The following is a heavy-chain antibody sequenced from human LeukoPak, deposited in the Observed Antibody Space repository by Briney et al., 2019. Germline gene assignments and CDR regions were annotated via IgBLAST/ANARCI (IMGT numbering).Heavy chain of an antibody. V-gene: IGHV4-4*02. Sequence: SGTLSLTCAVSGGSISSSNWWSWVRPPPGKGLEWIGEIYQRGSTKYNPCHERRVNISRHKSKNQFSLKLSSVPAADRAVYYCASSILVPAAIRAFDIGGEGTMDSVS. CDR3: ASSILVPAAIRAFDI. CDR2: IYQRGST. CDR1: GGSISSSNW. J-gene: IGHJ3*02. D-gene: IGHD2-2*02.